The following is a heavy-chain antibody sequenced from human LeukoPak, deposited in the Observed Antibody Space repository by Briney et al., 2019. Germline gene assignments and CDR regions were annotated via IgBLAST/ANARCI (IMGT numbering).Heavy chain of an antibody. CDR2: ISGSGGST. J-gene: IGHJ4*02. Sequence: PGGSLRLSCAAFGFTFSSYAMSWVRQAPGKGLEWVSAISGSGGSTYYADSVKGRFTISRDNSKNTLYLQMNSLRAEDTAVYYCAKDWRRTVTAFDYWGQGTLVTVSS. V-gene: IGHV3-23*01. CDR3: AKDWRRTVTAFDY. D-gene: IGHD2-21*02. CDR1: GFTFSSYA.